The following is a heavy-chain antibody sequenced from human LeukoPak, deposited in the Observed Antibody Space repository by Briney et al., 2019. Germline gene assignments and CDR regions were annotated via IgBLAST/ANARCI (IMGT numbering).Heavy chain of an antibody. Sequence: GASVKVSCKASGYTFTSYGISWVRQAPGQGLEWMGWISAYNGNTNYAQKLQGRVTMTTDTSTSTAYMELRSLRSDDTAVYYCARSSYYDILTGYGWFDPWGQGTLVTVSS. CDR3: ARSSYYDILTGYGWFDP. CDR1: GYTFTSYG. D-gene: IGHD3-9*01. CDR2: ISAYNGNT. J-gene: IGHJ5*02. V-gene: IGHV1-18*01.